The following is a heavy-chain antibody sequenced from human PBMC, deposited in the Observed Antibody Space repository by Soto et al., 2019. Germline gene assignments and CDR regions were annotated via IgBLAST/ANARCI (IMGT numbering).Heavy chain of an antibody. CDR1: GFTFSNAW. D-gene: IGHD3-22*01. V-gene: IGHV3-15*07. CDR2: IKSKTDGGTT. J-gene: IGHJ4*02. CDR3: TTDYYDSSGYYPIDF. Sequence: PGGSLRLSCAASGFTFSNAWMNWVRQAPGKGLEWVGRIKSKTDGGTTDYAAPVKGRFTISRDDSKNTLYLQMNSLKTEDTAVYYCTTDYYDSSGYYPIDFWGQGTLVPVSA.